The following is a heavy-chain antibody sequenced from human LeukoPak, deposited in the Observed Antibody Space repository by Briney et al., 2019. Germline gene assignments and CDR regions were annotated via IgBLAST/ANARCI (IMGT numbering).Heavy chain of an antibody. D-gene: IGHD5/OR15-5a*01. V-gene: IGHV3-23*01. Sequence: GGSLRLSCAASGFTFSNYAMSWVRQAPGKGLEWVSAISGSGGSTYYADSVRGRFTISRDNSKNTLYLQMNSLRAEDTAVYYCAKDRVYGNTTRDYWGQGTLVTVSS. CDR1: GFTFSNYA. J-gene: IGHJ4*02. CDR2: ISGSGGST. CDR3: AKDRVYGNTTRDY.